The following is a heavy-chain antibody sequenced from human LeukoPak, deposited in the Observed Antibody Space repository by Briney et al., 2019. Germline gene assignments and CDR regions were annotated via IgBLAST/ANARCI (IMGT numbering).Heavy chain of an antibody. V-gene: IGHV3-21*01. CDR1: GFTFSSYS. D-gene: IGHD4-17*01. Sequence: PGGSLRLSCAASGFTFSSYSMNWVRQAPGKGLEWVSSISSGSSYRYYADSVKGRFTISRDNAKNSLYLQMNSLRAEDTAVYYCARGHDYGDYGLGYWGQGTLVTVSS. CDR2: ISSGSSYR. CDR3: ARGHDYGDYGLGY. J-gene: IGHJ4*02.